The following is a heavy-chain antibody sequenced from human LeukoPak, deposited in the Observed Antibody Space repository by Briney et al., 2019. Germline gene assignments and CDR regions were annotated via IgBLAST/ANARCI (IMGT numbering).Heavy chain of an antibody. CDR1: GGSISSSHYY. J-gene: IGHJ6*03. V-gene: IGHV4-39*01. D-gene: IGHD3-10*01. Sequence: PSETLSLTCSVSGGSISSSHYYWGWIRQPPGKGLEWIGTIYYSGTTYYNPSLESRVTISEDTSKNQFSLTLRSVTAADTALYYYARQISDYYYYYIDVWGKGTTVTVSS. CDR3: ARQISDYYYYYIDV. CDR2: IYYSGTT.